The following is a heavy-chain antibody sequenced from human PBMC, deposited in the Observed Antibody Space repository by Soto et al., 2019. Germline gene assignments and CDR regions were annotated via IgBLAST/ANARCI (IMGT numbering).Heavy chain of an antibody. Sequence: SETLSLTCTVSGGSISSYYWSWIRQPPGKGLEWIGEINHSGSTNYNPSLKSRVTISVDTSKNQFSLKLSSVTAADTAVYYCATGPFWARMDVWGQGTTVTVSS. CDR3: ATGPFWARMDV. CDR1: GGSISSYY. J-gene: IGHJ6*02. CDR2: INHSGST. D-gene: IGHD3-16*01. V-gene: IGHV4-34*01.